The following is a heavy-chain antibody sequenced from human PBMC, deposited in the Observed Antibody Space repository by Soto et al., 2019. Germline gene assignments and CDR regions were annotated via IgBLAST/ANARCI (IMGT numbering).Heavy chain of an antibody. J-gene: IGHJ4*02. Sequence: QVQLVQSGAEVKKPGASVKVSCKASGYPFTHYAMHWVRQAPGQRLEWMGGINAGNGNTKYSQKFQGRVTITRDTSATTTYMELSSLRSEDTAVYYCARGPLGDGYNLDYWGQGTLVTVSS. CDR1: GYPFTHYA. CDR3: ARGPLGDGYNLDY. D-gene: IGHD5-12*01. CDR2: INAGNGNT. V-gene: IGHV1-3*01.